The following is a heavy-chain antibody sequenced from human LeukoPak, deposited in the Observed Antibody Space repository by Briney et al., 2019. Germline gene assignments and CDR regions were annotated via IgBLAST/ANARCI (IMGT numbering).Heavy chain of an antibody. Sequence: GGSLRLSCAASGFTFSSYAMSWVRQAPGKGLEWVSAISGSGGSTYYADSVKGRFTISRDNSKNTLYLQMNSLRAEDTAVYYCAKGGTYYYDSSGWYFDLWGRGTLVTVSS. CDR2: ISGSGGST. V-gene: IGHV3-23*01. J-gene: IGHJ2*01. D-gene: IGHD3-22*01. CDR1: GFTFSSYA. CDR3: AKGGTYYYDSSGWYFDL.